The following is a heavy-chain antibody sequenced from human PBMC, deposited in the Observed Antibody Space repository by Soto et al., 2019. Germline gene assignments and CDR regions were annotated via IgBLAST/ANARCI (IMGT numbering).Heavy chain of an antibody. CDR2: ISYDGSNK. V-gene: IGHV3-30*18. D-gene: IGHD4-17*01. Sequence: QVQLVESGGGVVQPGRSLRLSCAASGFTFSSYGMHWVRQAPGKGLEWVAVISYDGSNKYYADSVKGRFTISRDNSKNTRYLQMNSLRAEDTAVYYCANPFYGDYGLDYWGQGTLVTVSS. CDR3: ANPFYGDYGLDY. J-gene: IGHJ4*02. CDR1: GFTFSSYG.